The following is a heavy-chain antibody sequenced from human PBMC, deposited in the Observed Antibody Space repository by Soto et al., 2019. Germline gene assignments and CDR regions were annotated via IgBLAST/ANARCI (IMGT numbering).Heavy chain of an antibody. D-gene: IGHD3-3*01. CDR1: GYTFTSYG. Sequence: QVQLVQSGAEVKKPGASVKVSCKASGYTFTSYGISWVRQAPGQGLEWMGWISAYNGNTNYAQKLQGRVTMTTDTSTSTAYMEMRSLRSDDTAVYYCARDKQEFWSGYYCFDYWGQGTLVTVSS. CDR2: ISAYNGNT. CDR3: ARDKQEFWSGYYCFDY. V-gene: IGHV1-18*01. J-gene: IGHJ4*02.